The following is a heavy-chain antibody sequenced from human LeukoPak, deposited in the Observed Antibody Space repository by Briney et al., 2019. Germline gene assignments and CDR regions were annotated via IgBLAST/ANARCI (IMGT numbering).Heavy chain of an antibody. V-gene: IGHV1-69*01. J-gene: IGHJ4*02. CDR1: GGTFSSYA. CDR3: ARDRERWLQSNFDY. D-gene: IGHD5-24*01. CDR2: IIPIFGTA. Sequence: SVKVSCKASGGTFSSYAISWVRQAPGPGLEWMGGIIPIFGTANYAQKFQGRVTITADESTSTAYMELSSLRSEDTAVYYCARDRERWLQSNFDYWGQGTLVTVSS.